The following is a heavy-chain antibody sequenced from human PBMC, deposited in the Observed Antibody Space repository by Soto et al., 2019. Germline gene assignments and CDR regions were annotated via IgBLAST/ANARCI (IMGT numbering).Heavy chain of an antibody. CDR1: GFTFSSYD. V-gene: IGHV3-30*18. D-gene: IGHD4-17*01. J-gene: IGHJ1*01. CDR2: ISYDGSNK. CDR3: AKGPVYGDYDEGYFQH. Sequence: GGSLRLSCAASGFTFSSYDMHWVRQAPGKGLEWVAVISYDGSNKYYADSVKGRITISRDNSKNTLYLQMNSLKAEDTAVYYCAKGPVYGDYDEGYFQHWGQGTLVTVSS.